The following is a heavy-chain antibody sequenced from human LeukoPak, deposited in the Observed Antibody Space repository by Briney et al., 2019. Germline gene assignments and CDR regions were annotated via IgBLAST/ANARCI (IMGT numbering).Heavy chain of an antibody. CDR3: AIGGYYDSSGMWAFDI. V-gene: IGHV1-2*02. Sequence: ASVKVSCKASGYTFTGYYMHWVRQAPRQGLEWMGWLNPNSGGTNYAQKFQGRVTMTRDTSISTAYMELSRLRSDDTVVYYCAIGGYYDSSGMWAFDIWGQGTMVTVSS. CDR1: GYTFTGYY. D-gene: IGHD3-22*01. CDR2: LNPNSGGT. J-gene: IGHJ3*02.